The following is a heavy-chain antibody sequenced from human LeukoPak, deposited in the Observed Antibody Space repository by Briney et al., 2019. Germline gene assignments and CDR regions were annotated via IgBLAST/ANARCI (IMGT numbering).Heavy chain of an antibody. CDR2: ISAYNGNT. CDR3: ARETGTTGGAFDI. D-gene: IGHD1-1*01. J-gene: IGHJ3*02. Sequence: GASVKVSCKASGYTFTSYGISWVRQAPGQGLEWMGWISAYNGNTNYAQKFQGRVTITTDESTSTAYMELSSLRSEDTAVYYCARETGTTGGAFDIWGQGTMVTVSS. V-gene: IGHV1-18*01. CDR1: GYTFTSYG.